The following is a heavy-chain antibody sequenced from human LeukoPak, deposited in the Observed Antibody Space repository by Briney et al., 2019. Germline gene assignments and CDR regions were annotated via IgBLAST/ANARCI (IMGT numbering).Heavy chain of an antibody. D-gene: IGHD2-2*01. CDR3: ARDPRYCSSTSCDAPPVY. V-gene: IGHV1-69*04. J-gene: IGHJ4*02. Sequence: ASVKVSCKTSGGTFSSYAISWVRQAPGQGLERMGRIIPILGIANYAQKFQGRVTITADKSTSTAYMELSSLRSEDTAVYYCARDPRYCSSTSCDAPPVYWGQGTLVTVSS. CDR1: GGTFSSYA. CDR2: IIPILGIA.